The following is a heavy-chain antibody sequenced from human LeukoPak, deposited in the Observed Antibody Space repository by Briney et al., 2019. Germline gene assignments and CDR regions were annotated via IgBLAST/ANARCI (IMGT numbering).Heavy chain of an antibody. D-gene: IGHD6-19*01. V-gene: IGHV4-38-2*02. J-gene: IGHJ3*02. Sequence: SETLSLTCTVSGYSISSGYYWGWIRQPPGKGLEWIGSIHHSGSTYYNPSLKSRVTISVDRSKNQFSLKLSSVTAADTAVYYCARDGYSSGRDAFDIWGQGTMVTVSS. CDR1: GYSISSGYY. CDR2: IHHSGST. CDR3: ARDGYSSGRDAFDI.